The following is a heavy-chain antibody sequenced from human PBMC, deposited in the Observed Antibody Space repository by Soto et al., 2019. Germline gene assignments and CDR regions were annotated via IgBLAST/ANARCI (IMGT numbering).Heavy chain of an antibody. CDR2: IYHSGST. CDR3: ASAVAGNEYYFDY. Sequence: SSETLSLTCAVSSGSISSSNWWSWVRQPPGKGLEWIGEIYHSGSTNYNPSLKSRVTISVDKSKNQFSLKLSSVTAADTAAYYCASAVAGNEYYFDYWGQGTLVTVSS. V-gene: IGHV4-4*02. J-gene: IGHJ4*02. D-gene: IGHD6-19*01. CDR1: SGSISSSNW.